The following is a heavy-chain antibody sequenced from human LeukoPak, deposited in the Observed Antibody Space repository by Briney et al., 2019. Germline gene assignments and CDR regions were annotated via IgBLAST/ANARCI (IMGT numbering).Heavy chain of an antibody. CDR2: ISYVGSNK. Sequence: SLRLSCAASGFTFSSYAKHWVRQAPGKGLEWVAVISYVGSNKYYADSVKGRFTISRDNSKNTLYLQMNSLRAEDTAVYYCARAQGPFGDYYYGMDVWGQGTTVTVSS. J-gene: IGHJ6*02. D-gene: IGHD3-16*01. V-gene: IGHV3-30-3*01. CDR1: GFTFSSYA. CDR3: ARAQGPFGDYYYGMDV.